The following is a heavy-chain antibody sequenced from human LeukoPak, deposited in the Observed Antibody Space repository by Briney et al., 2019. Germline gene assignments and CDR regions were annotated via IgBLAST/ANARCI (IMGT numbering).Heavy chain of an antibody. J-gene: IGHJ4*02. CDR3: ARENGDCSGGSCYAPDY. CDR2: IIPILGIA. V-gene: IGHV1-69*04. D-gene: IGHD2-15*01. CDR1: GGTFSSYA. Sequence: SVKVSCKASGGTFSSYAISWVRQAPGQGLEWMGRIIPILGIANYAQKFQGRVTITADKSTSTAYMELSSPRSEDTAVYYCARENGDCSGGSCYAPDYWGQGTLVTVSS.